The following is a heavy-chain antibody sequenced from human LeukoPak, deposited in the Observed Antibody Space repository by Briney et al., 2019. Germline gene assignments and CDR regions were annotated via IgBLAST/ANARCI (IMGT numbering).Heavy chain of an antibody. CDR3: ARILVVYAISGWFDP. Sequence: GGSLRLSCAASGFTFSSYSMNWVRQAPGKGLEWVSSISSSSSYIYYADSVKGRFTISRDNAKNSLYLQMNSLRAEDTAVYYCARILVVYAISGWFDPWGQGTLDTVSS. CDR1: GFTFSSYS. J-gene: IGHJ5*02. D-gene: IGHD2-8*02. CDR2: ISSSSSYI. V-gene: IGHV3-21*01.